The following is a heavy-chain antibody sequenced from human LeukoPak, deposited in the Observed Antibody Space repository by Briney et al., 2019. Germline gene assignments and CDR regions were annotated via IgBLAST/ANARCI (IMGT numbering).Heavy chain of an antibody. CDR3: AREWGYGCGGECFSGIQAYYGMDV. Sequence: AGGSLRLSCAASGFTFTDHYMSWVRQAPGKGLEWISYISSGGDIIYYADSVKGRFTISRDNSKNTLYLQMNRLRAEDTAIYYCAREWGYGCGGECFSGIQAYYGMDVWGQGTTVTVSS. V-gene: IGHV3-11*01. CDR2: ISSGGDII. CDR1: GFTFTDHY. J-gene: IGHJ6*02. D-gene: IGHD2-15*01.